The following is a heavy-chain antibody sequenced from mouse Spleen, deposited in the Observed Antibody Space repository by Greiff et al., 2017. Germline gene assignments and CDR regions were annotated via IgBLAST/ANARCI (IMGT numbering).Heavy chain of an antibody. V-gene: IGHV2-4*02. CDR1: GFSLTSYG. CDR3: ATFYYGYDYVMDY. J-gene: IGHJ4*01. D-gene: IGHD1-2*01. Sequence: VQRVESGPGLVAPSQSLSITCTVSGFSLTSYGVHWVRQPPGKGLEWLGVIWSGGSTDYNAAFISRLSISKDNSKSQVFFKMNSLQADDTAIYYCATFYYGYDYVMDYWGQGTSVTVSS. CDR2: IWSGGST.